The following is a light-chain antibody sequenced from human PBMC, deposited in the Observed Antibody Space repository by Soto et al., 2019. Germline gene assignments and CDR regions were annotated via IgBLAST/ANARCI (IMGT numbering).Light chain of an antibody. Sequence: EMVITQSPSTLSVSPGERATLSCRASQSVSSNLAWYQQKPGQAPRLLIYDTSTRATGVPARFSGSRSGPEFTLTINSLQSEDFAIYYCQPYNNWPLTFGGGTKVDIK. V-gene: IGKV3-15*01. CDR1: QSVSSN. CDR3: QPYNNWPLT. CDR2: DTS. J-gene: IGKJ4*01.